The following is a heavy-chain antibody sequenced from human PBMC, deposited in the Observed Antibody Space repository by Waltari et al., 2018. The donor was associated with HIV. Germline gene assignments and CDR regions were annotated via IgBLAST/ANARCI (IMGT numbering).Heavy chain of an antibody. D-gene: IGHD6-13*01. CDR2: NIPIREKV. Sequence: QAQLVQSGAEVKKPGSSVKVSCKASGGMFSNYGISWVRQAPGQVLEWMGRNIPIREKVNDAQRFQARVTITSDKSTSTAYMELGSVKSEDTAVYYCAREWAFELGSWGVEDGMDVWGQGTTVTVS. V-gene: IGHV1-69*04. CDR3: AREWAFELGSWGVEDGMDV. J-gene: IGHJ6*02. CDR1: GGMFSNYG.